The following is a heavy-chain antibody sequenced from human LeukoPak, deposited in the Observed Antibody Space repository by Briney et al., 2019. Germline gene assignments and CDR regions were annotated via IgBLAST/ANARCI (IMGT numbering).Heavy chain of an antibody. CDR3: RYYDFCSGYYIRRYFDY. CDR1: GFTVSSNE. V-gene: IGHV3-38-3*01. Sequence: PGGSLRLSCAASGFTVSSNEMIWVRQAPGEGLEWVSSISGGSTYYADSRKGRFTISRDNSKNTLYLQMNSLRAEDTAVYYPRYYDFCSGYYIRRYFDYWGQGTLVTVSS. J-gene: IGHJ4*02. D-gene: IGHD3-3*01. CDR2: ISGGST.